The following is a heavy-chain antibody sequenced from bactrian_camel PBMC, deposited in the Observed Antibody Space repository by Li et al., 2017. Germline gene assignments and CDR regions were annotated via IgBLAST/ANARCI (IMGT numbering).Heavy chain of an antibody. CDR1: GFTFSRFG. Sequence: HVQLVESGGGLVQPGGSLSLSCAASGFTFSRFGMMWVRQAPGKGLEWVSSINSGGSTTAYADSVKGRFTISKDNTKNMLYLQMNSLKSEDTALYYCARFVTNWGQGTQVTVS. D-gene: IGHD2*01. J-gene: IGHJ4*01. CDR3: ARFVTN. V-gene: IGHV3S1*01. CDR2: INSGGSTT.